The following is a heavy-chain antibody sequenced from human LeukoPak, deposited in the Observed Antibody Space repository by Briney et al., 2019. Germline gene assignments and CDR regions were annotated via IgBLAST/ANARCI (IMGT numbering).Heavy chain of an antibody. D-gene: IGHD3/OR15-3a*01. Sequence: ASVKVSCKASGYTFTGYYMHWVRQAHGQGQEWMGWINPNSGGTNYAQKFQGRVTMTRDTSISTAYMDLTRLTSDDTAVYYCARAGTVNWFDPWGQGTLVTVSS. CDR3: ARAGTVNWFDP. V-gene: IGHV1-2*02. CDR2: INPNSGGT. J-gene: IGHJ5*02. CDR1: GYTFTGYY.